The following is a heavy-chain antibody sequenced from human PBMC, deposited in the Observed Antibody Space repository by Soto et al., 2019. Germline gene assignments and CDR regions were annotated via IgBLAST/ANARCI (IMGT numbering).Heavy chain of an antibody. Sequence: QVQLVQSGAEVKKPGSSVKVSCKASGGTFSSYAISWVRQAPGQGLEWMGGIIPIFGTANYAQKFQGRVTITADEPTSTAYMELSSLRSEDTAVYYCARDREGAAGHYYYYGMDVWGQGTTVTVSS. J-gene: IGHJ6*02. CDR2: IIPIFGTA. D-gene: IGHD6-13*01. V-gene: IGHV1-69*01. CDR3: ARDREGAAGHYYYYGMDV. CDR1: GGTFSSYA.